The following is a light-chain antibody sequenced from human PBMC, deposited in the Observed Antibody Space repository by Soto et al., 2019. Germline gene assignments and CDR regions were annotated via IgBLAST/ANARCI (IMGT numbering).Light chain of an antibody. CDR2: DVT. V-gene: IGLV2-14*03. CDR3: SSDTTSSTLG. Sequence: QSALTQPASVSGSPGQSITISCTGTSSDIGGYNFVSWYQQHPGKAPKLMIYDVTNRPPGLSDRFSGSKSGNTASLTISGLQAEDEADYYCSSDTTSSTLGFGGGTRLTVL. J-gene: IGLJ3*02. CDR1: SSDIGGYNF.